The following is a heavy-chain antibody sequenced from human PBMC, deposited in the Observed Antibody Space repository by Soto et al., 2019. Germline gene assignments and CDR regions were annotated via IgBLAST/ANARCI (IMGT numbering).Heavy chain of an antibody. J-gene: IGHJ4*02. CDR2: IYYSGST. D-gene: IGHD1-26*01. Sequence: QVRLQESGPGLVKPSQTLSLTCTVSGDSISSGDYSWSWIRQPPGKGLEWIGYIYYSGSTYYNPSLKSRITISVDTSKNQFSLKLNSVTAADTAVYYCARARRVGATRVALPDLDYWGQGTLVTVSS. V-gene: IGHV4-30-4*01. CDR1: GDSISSGDYS. CDR3: ARARRVGATRVALPDLDY.